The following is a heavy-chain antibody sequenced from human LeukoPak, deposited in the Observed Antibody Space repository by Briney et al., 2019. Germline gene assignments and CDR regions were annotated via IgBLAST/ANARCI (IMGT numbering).Heavy chain of an antibody. CDR2: IYYSGST. J-gene: IGHJ4*02. V-gene: IGHV4-59*01. D-gene: IGHD3-10*01. Sequence: SETLSLTCTVSGGSISSYYWSWIRQPPGKGLEWIWYIYYSGSTNYNPSLKSRVTISVDTSKNQFSLKLSSVTAADTAVYYCARSRTGLLWFGELSSMFYWGQGTLVTVSS. CDR3: ARSRTGLLWFGELSSMFY. CDR1: GGSISSYY.